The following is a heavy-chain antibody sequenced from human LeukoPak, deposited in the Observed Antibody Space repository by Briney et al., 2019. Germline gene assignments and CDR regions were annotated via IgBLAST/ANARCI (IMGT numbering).Heavy chain of an antibody. CDR1: GFTFSSYA. CDR2: IRGSGGST. V-gene: IGHV3-23*01. CDR3: ANISGPPWLAFDY. J-gene: IGHJ4*02. D-gene: IGHD6-19*01. Sequence: GGSLRLSCAASGFTFSSYAMSWVRQAPGKGLEWVSAIRGSGGSTYYADSVKGRFTISRDNSKNTLYLQMNSLRAEDTAVYYCANISGPPWLAFDYWGQGTLVTVSS.